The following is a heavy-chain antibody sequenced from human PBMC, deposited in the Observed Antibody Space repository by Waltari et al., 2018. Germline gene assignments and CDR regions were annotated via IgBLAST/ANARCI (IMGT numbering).Heavy chain of an antibody. J-gene: IGHJ4*02. CDR3: ATAARRRDVGDLS. CDR2: ISGSSSTI. D-gene: IGHD3-16*02. CDR1: GFTFSSYS. Sequence: EVQLVESGGGLVQPGGSLRLSCGGAGFTFSSYSMNWVHQAPGKGLEWVSSISGSSSTIYYADSVKGRFTISRDNAKNSMHLQMSSLRAEDTAVYYCATAARRRDVGDLSWGQGTLVTVSS. V-gene: IGHV3-48*01.